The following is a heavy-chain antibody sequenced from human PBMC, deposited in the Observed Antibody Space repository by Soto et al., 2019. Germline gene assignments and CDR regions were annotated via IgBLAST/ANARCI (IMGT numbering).Heavy chain of an antibody. CDR3: ARQRDYDILTGSPNWFDP. D-gene: IGHD3-9*01. J-gene: IGHJ5*02. V-gene: IGHV5-10-1*01. CDR1: GYSFTSYW. CDR2: IDPSDSYT. Sequence: VESLKISCKGSGYSFTSYWISWVRQMPGKVLEWMGRIDPSDSYTNYSPSFQGHVTISADKSISTAYLQWSSLKASDTAMYYCARQRDYDILTGSPNWFDPWGQGXLVTVYS.